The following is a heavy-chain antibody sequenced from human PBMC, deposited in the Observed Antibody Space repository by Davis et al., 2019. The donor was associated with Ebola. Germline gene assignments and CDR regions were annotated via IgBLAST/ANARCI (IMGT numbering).Heavy chain of an antibody. J-gene: IGHJ5*02. CDR1: GYTFTSYG. D-gene: IGHD2-15*01. Sequence: ASVKVSCKASGYTFTSYGISWVRQAPGQGLEWMGWINPNSGGTNYAQKFQGWVTMTRDTSISTAYMELSRLRSDDTAVYYCARDMGMVVAANWFDPWGQGTLVTVSS. CDR2: INPNSGGT. V-gene: IGHV1-2*04. CDR3: ARDMGMVVAANWFDP.